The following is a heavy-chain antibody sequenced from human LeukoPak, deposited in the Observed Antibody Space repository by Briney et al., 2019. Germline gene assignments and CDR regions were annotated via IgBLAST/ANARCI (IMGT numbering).Heavy chain of an antibody. CDR1: GFTFRDHW. CDR2: INGDESST. J-gene: IGHJ4*02. Sequence: GGSLRLSCEASGFTFRDHWMHWVRQVPGKGLVWVSRINGDESSTAYADSVKGRFTISRDNARNTLYLQMNSLRAEDTAVYYCAARREKRVGAPYYWGQGTLVTVSS. CDR3: AARREKRVGAPYY. V-gene: IGHV3-74*01. D-gene: IGHD1-26*01.